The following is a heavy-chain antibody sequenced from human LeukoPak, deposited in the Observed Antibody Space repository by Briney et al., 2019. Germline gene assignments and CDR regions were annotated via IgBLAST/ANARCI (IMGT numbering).Heavy chain of an antibody. CDR3: ARHRGSGSYYTAPFNYYYYYYMDV. CDR2: IYPGDSDT. Sequence: GESLKISCKGSGYSFTSYWIGWVRQMPGKGLEWMGIIYPGDSDTRYSPSFQGQVTISADKSISTAYLQWSSLKASDTAMYYCARHRGSGSYYTAPFNYYYYYYMDVWGKGTTVTISS. J-gene: IGHJ6*03. V-gene: IGHV5-51*01. D-gene: IGHD3-10*01. CDR1: GYSFTSYW.